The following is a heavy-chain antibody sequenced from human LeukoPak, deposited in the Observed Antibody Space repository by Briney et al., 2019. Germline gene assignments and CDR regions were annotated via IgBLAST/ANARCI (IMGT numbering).Heavy chain of an antibody. D-gene: IGHD6-19*01. CDR2: IYSGGST. J-gene: IGHJ4*02. CDR3: ARVTLSGLDYFDY. Sequence: GGSLRLSCEASEFSVNSNHMSWVRQAPGKGLEWVSVIYSGGSTYYADSVKGRFTISRHNSKNTLYLQMNSLRAEDTAVYYCARVTLSGLDYFDYWGQGTLVTVSS. CDR1: EFSVNSNH. V-gene: IGHV3-53*04.